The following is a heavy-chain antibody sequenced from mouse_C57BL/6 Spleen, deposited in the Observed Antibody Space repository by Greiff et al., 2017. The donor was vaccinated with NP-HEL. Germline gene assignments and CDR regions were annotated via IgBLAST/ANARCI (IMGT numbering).Heavy chain of an antibody. CDR1: GYTFTDYN. V-gene: IGHV1-18*01. CDR2: INPNNGGT. Sequence: EVQLQQSGPELVKPGASVKIPCKASGYTFTDYNMDWVKQSHGKSLEWIGDINPNNGGTIYNQKFKGKATLTVDKSSSTAYLELRSLTSADTAVYYCARSDRAWFAYWGQGTLVTVSA. CDR3: ARSDRAWFAY. J-gene: IGHJ3*01.